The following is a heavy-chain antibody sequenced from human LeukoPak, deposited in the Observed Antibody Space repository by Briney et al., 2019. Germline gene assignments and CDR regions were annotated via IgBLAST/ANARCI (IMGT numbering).Heavy chain of an antibody. V-gene: IGHV1-58*02. Sequence: TSVKVSCKASGFTYTTSTMHWVRQARGHRLEWTGWIVVGSGNTNYAQKFQERVTITRDMSTSTAYMELSSLRSEDTAVYYCAAASDNWNYSGYDYWGQGTLVTVSS. CDR2: IVVGSGNT. CDR1: GFTYTTST. D-gene: IGHD1-7*01. CDR3: AAASDNWNYSGYDY. J-gene: IGHJ4*02.